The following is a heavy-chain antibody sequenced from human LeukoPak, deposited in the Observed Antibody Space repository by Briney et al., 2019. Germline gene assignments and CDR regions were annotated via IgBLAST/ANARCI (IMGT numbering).Heavy chain of an antibody. CDR3: ARDADYYDSSGYYY. J-gene: IGHJ4*02. Sequence: ASVKVSCKASGYAFTRYYMHWVRQAPGQGLEWMGIINPSGGATTYAQRFQGRVTVTADESTSTAYMELSSLRSEDTAVYYCARDADYYDSSGYYYWGQGTLVTVSS. CDR2: INPSGGAT. CDR1: GYAFTRYY. V-gene: IGHV1-46*01. D-gene: IGHD3-22*01.